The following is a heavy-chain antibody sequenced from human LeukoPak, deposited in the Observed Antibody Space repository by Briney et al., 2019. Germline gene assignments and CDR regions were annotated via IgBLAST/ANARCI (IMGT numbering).Heavy chain of an antibody. CDR2: ISGSSSDT. V-gene: IGHV3-11*06. CDR1: GFTFSDYY. CDR3: GRFSRAPDY. D-gene: IGHD2-2*01. J-gene: IGHJ4*02. Sequence: SGGSLRLSCAASGFTFSDYYMNWIRQAPGKGLEYISYISGSSSDTNYADSVKGQFTISRDNAKKSLYLQMNSLSAEDTAVYYCGRFSRAPDYWGQGTLVTVSS.